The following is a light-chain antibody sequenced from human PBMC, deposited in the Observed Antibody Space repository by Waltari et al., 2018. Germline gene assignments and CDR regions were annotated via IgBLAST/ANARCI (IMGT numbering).Light chain of an antibody. V-gene: IGLV2-18*02. CDR3: SSYTGSNTWV. J-gene: IGLJ2*01. CDR2: EVT. Sequence: QSALTQPPSVSGSPGQSVTISCTGTSSDIGSYNRVSWYQQPPGTAPKLIIYEVTSRPSWVPDRFSGSKSGNTASLTISGLQAEDEADYYCSSYTGSNTWVFGGGTKLTVL. CDR1: SSDIGSYNR.